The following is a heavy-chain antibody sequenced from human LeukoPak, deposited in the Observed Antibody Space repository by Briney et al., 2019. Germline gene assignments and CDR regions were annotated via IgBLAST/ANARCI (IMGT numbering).Heavy chain of an antibody. V-gene: IGHV3-73*01. Sequence: GGSLRLSCAASGFTFSGSALHWVRQASGKGLEWVGRIRSTANGYATAYAASVKGRFTISRDNSKNTLYLRMNSLRAEDTALYYCAKRYSSGWRTAFDIWGQGTMVTVSS. J-gene: IGHJ3*02. D-gene: IGHD6-19*01. CDR3: AKRYSSGWRTAFDI. CDR1: GFTFSGSA. CDR2: IRSTANGYAT.